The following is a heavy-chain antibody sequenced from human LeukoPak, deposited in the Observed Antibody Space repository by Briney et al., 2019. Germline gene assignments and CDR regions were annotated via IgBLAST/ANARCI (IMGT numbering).Heavy chain of an antibody. Sequence: GGSLRLSCAASGFIFRNYGMNWVRQAPGKGLEWVSGIYTNGNTRYADSVRGRFTISRDNSKNTLYLQMNSLRAEDTAVYYCAKDLGVRYYYDSSGYYFPFDYWGQGTLVTVSS. CDR2: IYTNGNT. V-gene: IGHV3-23*05. CDR1: GFIFRNYG. J-gene: IGHJ4*02. D-gene: IGHD3-22*01. CDR3: AKDLGVRYYYDSSGYYFPFDY.